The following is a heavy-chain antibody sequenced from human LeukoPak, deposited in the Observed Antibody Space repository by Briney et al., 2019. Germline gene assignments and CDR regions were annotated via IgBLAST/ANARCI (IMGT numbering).Heavy chain of an antibody. V-gene: IGHV3-53*01. J-gene: IGHJ4*02. D-gene: IGHD3-22*01. Sequence: GGSLRLSCAASGFTVSSNYMSWVRQAPGKGLEWVSVIYSGGSTYYADSVKGRFTISRDNSKNTLYLQMNSLRAEDTAVYYCAKDRRYYDSSGGFDYWGQGTLVTVSS. CDR1: GFTVSSNY. CDR2: IYSGGST. CDR3: AKDRRYYDSSGGFDY.